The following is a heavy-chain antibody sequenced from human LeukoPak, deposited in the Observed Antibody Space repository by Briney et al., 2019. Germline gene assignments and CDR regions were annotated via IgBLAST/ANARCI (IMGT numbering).Heavy chain of an antibody. CDR1: GFTFSSYA. J-gene: IGHJ4*02. CDR3: ARAGYSYGLEVDY. D-gene: IGHD5-18*01. Sequence: GGSLRLSCAASGFTFSSYAMHWVRQAPGKGLERVAVISYDGSNKYYADSVKGRFTISRDNSKNTLYLQMNSLRAEDAAVYYCARAGYSYGLEVDYWGQGTLVTVSS. CDR2: ISYDGSNK. V-gene: IGHV3-30-3*01.